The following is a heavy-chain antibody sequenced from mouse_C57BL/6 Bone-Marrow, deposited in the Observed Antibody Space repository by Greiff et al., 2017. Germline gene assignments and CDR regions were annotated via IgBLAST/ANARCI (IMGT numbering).Heavy chain of an antibody. D-gene: IGHD1-1*01. J-gene: IGHJ1*03. Sequence: QVQLQQPGAELVKPGASVKLSCKASGYTFTSYWMHWVKQRPGQGLEWIGMIHPNSGSTNYNEKFKSKATLTVDKSSSTAYMQLSSLTSEDSAVYYCARSPSDDYGSTYYGYFDVWGTGTTVTVYS. CDR1: GYTFTSYW. V-gene: IGHV1-64*01. CDR2: IHPNSGST. CDR3: ARSPSDDYGSTYYGYFDV.